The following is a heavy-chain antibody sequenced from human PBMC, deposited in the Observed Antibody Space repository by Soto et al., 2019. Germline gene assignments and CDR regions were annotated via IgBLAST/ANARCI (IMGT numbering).Heavy chain of an antibody. J-gene: IGHJ6*02. CDR1: GDPFSNYD. CDR3: ARGRNGMDI. Sequence: QVQLVQSGAEVKKPGASVKVSCKASGDPFSNYDMKWVRQATGQGLEWMGWMNTNNGNTGYARNSQGRVTMTRNTSISTDNVELSSLGSEDTAVYYCARGRNGMDIWGQGTTVTVS. CDR2: MNTNNGNT. V-gene: IGHV1-8*01.